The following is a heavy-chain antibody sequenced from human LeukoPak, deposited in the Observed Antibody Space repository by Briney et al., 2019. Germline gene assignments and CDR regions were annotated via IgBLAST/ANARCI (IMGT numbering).Heavy chain of an antibody. CDR1: GLSLSVNY. CDR3: ARYTFRAVDI. CDR2: IYRDGNT. D-gene: IGHD2-2*02. Sequence: PGGSLRLPCAASGLSLSVNYMTWVRQSPGKGLEWLSNIYRDGNTYYADSVNGRFSISRDDYKNTLYLEMNSLRAEDTALYYCARYTFRAVDIWGQGSMVTVSS. J-gene: IGHJ3*02. V-gene: IGHV3-53*01.